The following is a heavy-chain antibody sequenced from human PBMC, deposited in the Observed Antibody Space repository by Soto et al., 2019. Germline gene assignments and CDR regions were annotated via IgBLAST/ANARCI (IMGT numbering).Heavy chain of an antibody. J-gene: IGHJ4*02. CDR1: GFTLSNAW. CDR2: IKSKTDGGTT. Sequence: GGSLRLSCAGSGFTLSNAWMHWVRQAPGKGLEWVGRIKSKTDGGTTDYAAPVKGRFTISGDDPKTTMFLQLNSLRTEDTAVYYCTTERPYDYDSSSHDHSGQGTVVTVSS. D-gene: IGHD3-22*01. V-gene: IGHV3-15*07. CDR3: TTERPYDYDSSSHDH.